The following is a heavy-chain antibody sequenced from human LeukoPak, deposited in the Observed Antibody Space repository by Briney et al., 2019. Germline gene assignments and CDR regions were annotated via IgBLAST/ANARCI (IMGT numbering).Heavy chain of an antibody. CDR1: GFTFSSYD. Sequence: GGSLRLSCAASGFTFSSYDMHWVRQATGKGLEWVSAIGTAGDTYYPGSAKGRFTISRENAKNSLYLQMNSLRAGDTAVYYCARDRYSYGMDVWGQGTTVTVSS. V-gene: IGHV3-13*01. CDR3: ARDRYSYGMDV. J-gene: IGHJ6*02. CDR2: IGTAGDT.